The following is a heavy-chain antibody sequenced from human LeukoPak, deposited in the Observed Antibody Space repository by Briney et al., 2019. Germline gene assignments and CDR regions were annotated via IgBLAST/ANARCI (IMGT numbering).Heavy chain of an antibody. CDR2: ISSSSSYI. D-gene: IGHD2/OR15-2a*01. Sequence: AGGSLRLSCAASGFTLSSHSMNWVRQAPGKGLEWVSSISSSSSYIYYADSAKGRFTISRDNAKNSLYLQMNSLRAEDTAVYYCARVSKPGWYDYYYMDVWGKGTTVTVSS. V-gene: IGHV3-21*01. J-gene: IGHJ6*03. CDR1: GFTLSSHS. CDR3: ARVSKPGWYDYYYMDV.